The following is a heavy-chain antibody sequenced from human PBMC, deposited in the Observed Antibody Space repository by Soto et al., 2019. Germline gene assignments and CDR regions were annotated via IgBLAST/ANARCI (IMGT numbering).Heavy chain of an antibody. Sequence: QVQLVQSGAEVKKPGASVTVSCRASGYSFTSYGITWMRQAPGQGLEWMGWITAYSGNTKYAQKLQGRVTMTTDTPTSTAYMELRNLRSDDTAVYWCARDGWGNFDSWGQGTLVTVPS. D-gene: IGHD1-26*01. CDR3: ARDGWGNFDS. J-gene: IGHJ4*02. CDR2: ITAYSGNT. V-gene: IGHV1-18*01. CDR1: GYSFTSYG.